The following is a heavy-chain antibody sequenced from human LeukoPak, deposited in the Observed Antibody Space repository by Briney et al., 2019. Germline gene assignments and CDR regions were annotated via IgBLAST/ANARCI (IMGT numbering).Heavy chain of an antibody. CDR3: ARDVQVATIYPLDY. J-gene: IGHJ4*02. V-gene: IGHV3-74*01. CDR1: GFTFSNYW. D-gene: IGHD5-12*01. Sequence: TGGSLRLSCAASGFTFSNYWMHWVRHAPGKGLGWVSHINSDGINTNYADSVKGRFTIPRDNPKNPLNLHMNSLRAEDTAVYYGARDVQVATIYPLDYWGQGTLGTVSA. CDR2: INSDGINT.